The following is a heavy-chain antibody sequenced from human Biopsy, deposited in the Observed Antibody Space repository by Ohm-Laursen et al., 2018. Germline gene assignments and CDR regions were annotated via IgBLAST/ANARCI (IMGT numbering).Heavy chain of an antibody. CDR3: ARDYDYKNYEGGLPSERD. D-gene: IGHD4-11*01. J-gene: IGHJ4*02. CDR2: ISGRGYTT. CDR1: GFTFCDYY. V-gene: IGHV3-11*01. Sequence: SLRLSCAASGFTFCDYYMSWIRQVPGKGPQWLSYISGRGYTTYYADSVRGRLTISRDNAKNSLYLQMNSLRGEDTAVYYCARDYDYKNYEGGLPSERDWGQGTLVTVSS.